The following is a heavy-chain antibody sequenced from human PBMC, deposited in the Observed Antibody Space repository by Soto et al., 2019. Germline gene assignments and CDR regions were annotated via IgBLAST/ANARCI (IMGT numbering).Heavy chain of an antibody. J-gene: IGHJ2*01. CDR3: ARDLGPSVDTAIVKDWYFDL. D-gene: IGHD5-18*01. CDR2: IFYSGST. V-gene: IGHV4-61*01. Sequence: QVQLQESGPGLVKPSETLSLTCSVSGGYVSSGSYYWSWIRQPPGKGLEWIGYIFYSGSTNYNPSLNSRVTISVDRSKNQFSLKLRSVTAADMAVYYCARDLGPSVDTAIVKDWYFDLWGRGTLVTVSS. CDR1: GGYVSSGSYY.